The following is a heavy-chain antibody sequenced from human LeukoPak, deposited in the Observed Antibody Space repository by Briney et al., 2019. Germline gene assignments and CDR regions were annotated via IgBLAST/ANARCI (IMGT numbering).Heavy chain of an antibody. CDR3: AKDVIAVAGFYY. D-gene: IGHD6-19*01. V-gene: IGHV3-9*01. J-gene: IGHJ4*02. Sequence: GGSLRLSCAASGFTFDDYAMHWVRQAPGKGLEWVAGISWNSGSIGYADSVKGRFTISRDNAKNSLYLQMNSLRAEDTAVYYCAKDVIAVAGFYYWGQGTLVTVSS. CDR1: GFTFDDYA. CDR2: ISWNSGSI.